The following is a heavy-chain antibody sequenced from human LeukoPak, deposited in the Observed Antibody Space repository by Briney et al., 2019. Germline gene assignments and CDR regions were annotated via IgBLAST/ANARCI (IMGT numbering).Heavy chain of an antibody. Sequence: SGPTLVKPTQTRTLPCNFSGLPVRTSGVGGGWIRQPPGKALEWLALLYSHDDNRYNPTLKSRHTLTQDTAKHQVLLKLTPMNPVDTANYFGGHRHYNCGSFDFWGQGTLVTVSS. CDR3: GHRHYNCGSFDF. J-gene: IGHJ4*02. CDR1: GLPVRTSGVG. D-gene: IGHD1-1*01. V-gene: IGHV2-5*01. CDR2: LYSHDDN.